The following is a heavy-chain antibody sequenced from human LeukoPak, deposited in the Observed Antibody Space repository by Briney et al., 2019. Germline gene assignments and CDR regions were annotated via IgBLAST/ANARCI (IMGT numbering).Heavy chain of an antibody. J-gene: IGHJ6*03. CDR2: IYNTGGA. V-gene: IGHV4-59*01. Sequence: SATLSLTCTVSGDAITSYCWTWIRQPPGKGLEWIAYIYNTGGATYNASLKSRVPTSVDTSKNQVSLQLTSVTAADTGVYYCARASQDEKVTPKSFFGYYYMDVWGKGTTVTVSS. D-gene: IGHD3-10*01. CDR1: GDAITSYC. CDR3: ARASQDEKVTPKSFFGYYYMDV.